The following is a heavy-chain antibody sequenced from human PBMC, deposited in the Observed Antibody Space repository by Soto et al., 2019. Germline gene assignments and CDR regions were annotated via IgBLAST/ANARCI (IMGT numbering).Heavy chain of an antibody. Sequence: QVQLQQWGAGPLRPLETLSLTCGVSGGSFSGYYWAWIRQSPGKGLEWIGEINDRGSVNYNPSQKSRVRISVDTSKIQYSLNLRSVTAADTAVYYCSRDSHDILTGPPWVWYFDLCGRGTLVTVSS. J-gene: IGHJ2*01. V-gene: IGHV4-34*01. D-gene: IGHD3-9*01. CDR1: GGSFSGYY. CDR2: INDRGSV. CDR3: SRDSHDILTGPPWVWYFDL.